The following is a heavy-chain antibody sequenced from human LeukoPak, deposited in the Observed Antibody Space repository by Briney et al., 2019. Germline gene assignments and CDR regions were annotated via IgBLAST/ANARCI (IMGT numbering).Heavy chain of an antibody. CDR3: ARDGYSYGERWFDP. CDR1: GYTFTGYY. V-gene: IGHV1-18*04. D-gene: IGHD5-18*01. Sequence: ASVKVSCKASGYTFTGYYMHWVRQAPGQGLEWMGWISAYNGNTNYAQKLQGRVTMTTDTSTSTAYMELRSLRSDDTAVYYCARDGYSYGERWFDPWGQGTLVTVSS. J-gene: IGHJ5*02. CDR2: ISAYNGNT.